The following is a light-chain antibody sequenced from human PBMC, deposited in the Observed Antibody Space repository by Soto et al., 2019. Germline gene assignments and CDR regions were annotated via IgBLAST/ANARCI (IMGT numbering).Light chain of an antibody. CDR2: AAS. CDR1: QGISSY. CDR3: QQHNSYPLT. Sequence: IQLTQSPSSLSASVGDRVTITCRASQGISSYLAWYQQKPGKAPKLLIYAASTLQSGVPSRFSGSGSGTEFTLTISSLQTEDFATYYCQQHNSYPLTFGGGTKVEIK. V-gene: IGKV1-9*01. J-gene: IGKJ4*01.